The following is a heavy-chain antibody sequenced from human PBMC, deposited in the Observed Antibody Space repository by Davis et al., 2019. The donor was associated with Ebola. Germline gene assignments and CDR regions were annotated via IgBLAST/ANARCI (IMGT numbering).Heavy chain of an antibody. J-gene: IGHJ4*02. V-gene: IGHV3-21*04. CDR3: ARGDIVVVVAATPGDY. CDR1: GFTFSSYA. Sequence: PGGSLRLSCAASGFTFSSYAMSWVRQAPGKGLEWVSAISSSGSTIYYADSVKGRFTISRDNAKNSLYLQMNSLRAEDTAVYYCARGDIVVVVAATPGDYWGQGTLVTVSS. CDR2: ISSSGSTI. D-gene: IGHD2-15*01.